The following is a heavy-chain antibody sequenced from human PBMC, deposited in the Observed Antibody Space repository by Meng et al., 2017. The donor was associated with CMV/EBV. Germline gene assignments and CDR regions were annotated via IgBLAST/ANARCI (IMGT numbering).Heavy chain of an antibody. CDR1: GGTFSSYA. Sequence: SVKVSCKASGGTFSSYAISWVRQAPGQGLEWMGGIIPIFGTANYAQKFQGRVTITTDESTSTAYMELSSLRSEDTAVYYCARERGYSYDPYAFDIWGQGTLVTVSS. CDR3: ARERGYSYDPYAFDI. J-gene: IGHJ3*02. CDR2: IIPIFGTA. V-gene: IGHV1-69*05. D-gene: IGHD5-18*01.